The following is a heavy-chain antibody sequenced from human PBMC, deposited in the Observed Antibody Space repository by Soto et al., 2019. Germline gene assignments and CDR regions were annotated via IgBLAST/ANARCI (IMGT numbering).Heavy chain of an antibody. V-gene: IGHV3-33*01. Sequence: HPGGSLRLSCAASGFTFSSYGMHWVRQAPGKGLEWVAFIWYDGGDKYYADSVKGRFTISRDNSKNTLYLQMNSLRAEDTAVYYCARVGGSSWGPLYYDYYGMDVLGQGTPVTVSS. D-gene: IGHD6-13*01. CDR3: ARVGGSSWGPLYYDYYGMDV. J-gene: IGHJ6*02. CDR2: IWYDGGDK. CDR1: GFTFSSYG.